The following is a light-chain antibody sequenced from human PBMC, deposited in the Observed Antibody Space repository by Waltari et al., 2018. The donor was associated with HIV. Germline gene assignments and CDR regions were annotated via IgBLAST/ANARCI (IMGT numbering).Light chain of an antibody. V-gene: IGLV2-23*02. CDR3: CSDAVTTHCFV. J-gene: IGLJ1*01. CDR2: EVN. CDR1: TGDIDKYNL. Sequence: QPVLTQPASVSGSLGQSITTSCTGTTGDIDKYNLVSWYQQHPGKAPKLLSYEVNRRPSGVSSRLSSSKSDNAASLTISGLRPDDKASYFFCSDAVTTHCFVFGGGT.